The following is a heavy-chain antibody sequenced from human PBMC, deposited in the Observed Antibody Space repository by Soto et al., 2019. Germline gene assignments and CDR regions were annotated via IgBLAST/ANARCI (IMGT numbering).Heavy chain of an antibody. J-gene: IGHJ6*02. CDR2: IIPIFGTA. CDR3: ASGPQLVRDYYYGMDV. V-gene: IGHV1-69*06. D-gene: IGHD6-6*01. Sequence: SGKVSCKASGGTFSSYAISWVRQAPGQGLEWMGGIIPIFGTANYAQKFQGRVTITADKSTSTAYMELSSLRSEDTAVYYCASGPQLVRDYYYGMDVWGQGTTVTVSS. CDR1: GGTFSSYA.